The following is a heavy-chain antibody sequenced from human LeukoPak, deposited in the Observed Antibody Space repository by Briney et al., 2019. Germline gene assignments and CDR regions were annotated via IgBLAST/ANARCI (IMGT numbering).Heavy chain of an antibody. D-gene: IGHD2-8*01. J-gene: IGHJ4*02. CDR1: GFTFRNYA. CDR2: INGGGGST. V-gene: IGHV3-23*01. CDR3: AKDLGPRVSYFDY. Sequence: PGGSLRLSCAASGFTFRNYAMTWVRQAPGKGLEWVSAINGGGGSTYYAGSVKGRFTISRDNSKNTLYLQMNSLRAEDTAVYYCAKDLGPRVSYFDYWGQGTLVTVSS.